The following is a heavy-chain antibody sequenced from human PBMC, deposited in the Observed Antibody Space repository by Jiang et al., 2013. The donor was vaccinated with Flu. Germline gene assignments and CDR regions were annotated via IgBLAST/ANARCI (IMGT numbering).Heavy chain of an antibody. Sequence: KPTQTLTLTCTFSGFSLSTSGVGVGWIRQPPGRALEWLALIYWDDDKRYSPSLKSRLTITKDTSKNQVVLIMTDMDPVDTATYYCVHGHRHYYDSSGSPYYFDYWGQGTLVTVSS. CDR1: GFSLSTSGVG. CDR3: VHGHRHYYDSSGSPYYFDY. D-gene: IGHD3-22*01. V-gene: IGHV2-5*02. J-gene: IGHJ4*02. CDR2: IYWDDDK.